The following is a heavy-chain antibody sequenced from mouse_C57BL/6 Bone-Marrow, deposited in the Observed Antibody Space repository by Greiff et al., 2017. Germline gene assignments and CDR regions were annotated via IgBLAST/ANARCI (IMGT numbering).Heavy chain of an antibody. Sequence: QVQLQQPGAELVKPGASVKMSCKASGYTFTSYWITWVKQRPGQGLEWIGDIYPGSGSTNYNEKFKSKATLTVETSSSTAYMQLSSLTSEDSAVYYWAREGGLRRRYYAMDYWGQGTSVTVSS. CDR3: AREGGLRRRYYAMDY. CDR2: IYPGSGST. CDR1: GYTFTSYW. D-gene: IGHD2-4*01. J-gene: IGHJ4*01. V-gene: IGHV1-55*01.